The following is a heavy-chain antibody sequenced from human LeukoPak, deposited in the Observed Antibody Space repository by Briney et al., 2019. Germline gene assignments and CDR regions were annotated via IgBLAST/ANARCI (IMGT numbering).Heavy chain of an antibody. CDR3: ATGYSYGFDY. CDR2: ISSSSSTI. D-gene: IGHD5-18*01. CDR1: GFTFSSYS. V-gene: IGHV3-48*01. Sequence: GGSLRLSCAASGFTFSSYSMNWVRQAPGKGLEWVSYISSSSSTIYYADSVKGRFTISRDNAKNSLYLQMNSLRAEDTAMYYCATGYSYGFDYWGQGTLVTVSS. J-gene: IGHJ4*02.